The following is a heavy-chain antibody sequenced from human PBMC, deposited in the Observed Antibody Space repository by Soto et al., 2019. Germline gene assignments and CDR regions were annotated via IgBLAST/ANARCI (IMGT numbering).Heavy chain of an antibody. CDR2: IYPGDSDT. CDR1: GYSFATYL. CDR3: ARQVSKRLDF. V-gene: IGHV5-51*01. J-gene: IGHJ4*02. Sequence: GASLKISCKGSGYSFATYLIAWVRQMPGKGLEWMGIIYPGDSDTRYSPSFQGQVTISADKSISTAYLQWGGLKASDTAMYYCARQVSKRLDFWGQGALVTVSS.